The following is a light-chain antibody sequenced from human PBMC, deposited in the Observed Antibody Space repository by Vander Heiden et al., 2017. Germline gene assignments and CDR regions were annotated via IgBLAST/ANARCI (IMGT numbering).Light chain of an antibody. V-gene: IGKV3-15*01. CDR1: QSVSSN. Sequence: EIVMTQPPPTLSVSPAQRATLPCRASQSVSSNLAWYQQKPGQAPRLLIYGAPTRATGIPARFSGSGSGTEFTLTISSLQSEDFAVYYCQQYNNWPPDTFGQGTKLEIK. J-gene: IGKJ2*01. CDR2: GAP. CDR3: QQYNNWPPDT.